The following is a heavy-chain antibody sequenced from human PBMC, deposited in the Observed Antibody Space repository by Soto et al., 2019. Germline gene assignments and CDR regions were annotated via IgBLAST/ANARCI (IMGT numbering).Heavy chain of an antibody. V-gene: IGHV3-23*01. J-gene: IGHJ3*02. D-gene: IGHD3-22*01. CDR1: GFTFSSYA. Sequence: EVQLLESGGGLVQPGGSLRLSCAASGFTFSSYAMNWVRQTPGKGLEWVSAISGSGGSTYYADSVKGRFTISRDNSKNTLYLQMNSLRAEDTAVYYCAKDKWGYYDSSGQAAFEIWGQGTMVTVSS. CDR3: AKDKWGYYDSSGQAAFEI. CDR2: ISGSGGST.